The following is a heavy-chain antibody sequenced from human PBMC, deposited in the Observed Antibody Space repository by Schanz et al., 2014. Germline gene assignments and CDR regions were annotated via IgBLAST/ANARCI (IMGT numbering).Heavy chain of an antibody. V-gene: IGHV3-48*01. CDR2: ISSSSSTT. CDR3: ARGGPAYYFDD. Sequence: EVQLVESGGGLVQPGGSLRLSCAASGFSFSRYSMNWVRQAPGKGLEWISYISSSSSTTYYADSVKGRFTISRDNSENTLYLQMNILRPEDTAVYYCARGGPAYYFDDWGQGTLVTVSS. CDR1: GFSFSRYS. J-gene: IGHJ4*02.